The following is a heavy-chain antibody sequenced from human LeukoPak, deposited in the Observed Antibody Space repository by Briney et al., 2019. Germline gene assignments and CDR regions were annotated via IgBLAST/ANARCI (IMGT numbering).Heavy chain of an antibody. Sequence: SETLSLTCTVSGGSIRSYYWSWIRQPAGKGLEWIGRIYTSGSTNYNPSLKSRVTMSVDTSKNQFSLKLNSVTAADTAMYYCAKDPGYYGSGTRGAFDYWGQGTLVTVSS. CDR1: GGSIRSYY. CDR2: IYTSGST. D-gene: IGHD3-10*01. V-gene: IGHV4-4*07. CDR3: AKDPGYYGSGTRGAFDY. J-gene: IGHJ4*02.